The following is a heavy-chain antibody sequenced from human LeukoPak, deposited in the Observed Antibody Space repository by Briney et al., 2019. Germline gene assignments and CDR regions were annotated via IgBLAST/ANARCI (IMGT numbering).Heavy chain of an antibody. V-gene: IGHV4-59*01. CDR3: ARVNGVRYYYYYYGMDV. J-gene: IGHJ6*02. D-gene: IGHD4-17*01. Sequence: SETLSLTCTVSGGPISSYYWSWIRQPPGKGLEWIGCIYYSGSTNYNPSLKSRVTISVDTSKNQFSLKLSSVTAADAAVYYCARVNGVRYYYYYYGMDVWGQGTTVTVSS. CDR1: GGPISSYY. CDR2: IYYSGST.